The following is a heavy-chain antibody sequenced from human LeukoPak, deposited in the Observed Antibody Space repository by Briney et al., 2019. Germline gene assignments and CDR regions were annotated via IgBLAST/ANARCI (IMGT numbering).Heavy chain of an antibody. Sequence: GGSLRLSCAASGFTFSSYAMHWVRQAPGKELEWVAVISYDGSNKYYADSVKGRFTISRDNSKNTLYLQMNSLRAEDTAVYYCARDPGTAMVTGDFDYWGQGTLVTVSS. CDR1: GFTFSSYA. CDR3: ARDPGTAMVTGDFDY. CDR2: ISYDGSNK. V-gene: IGHV3-30-3*01. J-gene: IGHJ4*02. D-gene: IGHD5-18*01.